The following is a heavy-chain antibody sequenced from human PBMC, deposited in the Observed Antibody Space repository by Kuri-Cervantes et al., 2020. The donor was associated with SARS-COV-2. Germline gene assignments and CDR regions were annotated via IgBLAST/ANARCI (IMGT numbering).Heavy chain of an antibody. D-gene: IGHD1-26*01. Sequence: SVKVSCKASGGTFSGYAISWVRQAPGQGLEWMGGIIPIFGTANYAQKFQGRVTITADESTSTAYMELSSLRSEDTAVYYCARDNGDSGSYFVWGQGTTVTVSS. CDR1: GGTFSGYA. CDR2: IIPIFGTA. V-gene: IGHV1-69*13. CDR3: ARDNGDSGSYFV. J-gene: IGHJ6*02.